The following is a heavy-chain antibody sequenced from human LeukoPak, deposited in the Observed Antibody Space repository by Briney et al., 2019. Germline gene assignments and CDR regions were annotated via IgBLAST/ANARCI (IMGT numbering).Heavy chain of an antibody. CDR3: ARVHWGNYYLNAFDI. D-gene: IGHD3-10*01. Sequence: PGGSLRLSCAASGFTFSSYGMHWVRQAPGKGLEWVAVISYDGSNKYYADSVKGRFTISRDNSKNTLYLQMNSLRAEDTAVYYCARVHWGNYYLNAFDIWGQGTMVTVSS. J-gene: IGHJ3*02. V-gene: IGHV3-30*03. CDR2: ISYDGSNK. CDR1: GFTFSSYG.